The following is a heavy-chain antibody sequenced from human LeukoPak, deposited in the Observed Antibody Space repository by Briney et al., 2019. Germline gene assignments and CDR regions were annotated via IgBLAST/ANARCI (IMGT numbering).Heavy chain of an antibody. V-gene: IGHV3-23*01. CDR3: AKSGRIVFGGVHADY. CDR2: ISTSGGST. J-gene: IGHJ4*01. D-gene: IGHD3-16*01. CDR1: GFPFDDYD. Sequence: GRSLRLSCAASGFPFDDYDMHWVRQSPGKGPEWVSAISTSGGSTYYADSVKGRFTISRDNSKNTVYLQMNSLRAEDTAVYYCAKSGRIVFGGVHADYWGQGTLVTVSS.